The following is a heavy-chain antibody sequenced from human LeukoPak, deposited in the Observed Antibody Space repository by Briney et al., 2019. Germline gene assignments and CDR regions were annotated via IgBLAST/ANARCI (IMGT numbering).Heavy chain of an antibody. CDR3: AREVALVAHDAFDI. CDR2: IYTSGST. J-gene: IGHJ3*02. Sequence: PSETLSLTCTVSGGSISSYYWSWIRQPAGKGLEWIGRIYTSGSTNYNPSLKSRVTISVDTSKNQFSLKLSSVTAADTAVYYCAREVALVAHDAFDIWGQGTMVTVSS. CDR1: GGSISSYY. D-gene: IGHD2-8*02. V-gene: IGHV4-4*07.